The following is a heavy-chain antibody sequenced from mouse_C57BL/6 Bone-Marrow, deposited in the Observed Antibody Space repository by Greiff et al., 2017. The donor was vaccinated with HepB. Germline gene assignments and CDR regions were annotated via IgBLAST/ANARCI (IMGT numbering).Heavy chain of an antibody. Sequence: QVQLKECGPGILQPSQTLSLTCSFSGFSLSTFGMGVGWIRQPSGKGLEWLAHIWWDDDKYYNPALKSRLTISKDTSKNQVFLKIANVDTADTATYYCARIPYYYGSRFAYWGQGTLVTVSA. CDR2: IWWDDDK. CDR1: GFSLSTFGMG. V-gene: IGHV8-8*01. CDR3: ARIPYYYGSRFAY. J-gene: IGHJ3*01. D-gene: IGHD1-1*01.